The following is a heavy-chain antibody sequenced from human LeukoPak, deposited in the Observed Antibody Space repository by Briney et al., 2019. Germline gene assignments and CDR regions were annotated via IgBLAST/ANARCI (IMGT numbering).Heavy chain of an antibody. Sequence: GGSLRLSCAASGFTFSSYGMHWVRQAPGKGLEWVAFIRYDGSNKYYADSVKDRFTISRDNSKNTLYLQMNSLRAEDTAVYYCARLYSSSWTGFEYRSGYYYYMDVWGKGTTVTVSS. J-gene: IGHJ6*03. D-gene: IGHD6-13*01. CDR2: IRYDGSNK. V-gene: IGHV3-30*02. CDR3: ARLYSSSWTGFEYRSGYYYYMDV. CDR1: GFTFSSYG.